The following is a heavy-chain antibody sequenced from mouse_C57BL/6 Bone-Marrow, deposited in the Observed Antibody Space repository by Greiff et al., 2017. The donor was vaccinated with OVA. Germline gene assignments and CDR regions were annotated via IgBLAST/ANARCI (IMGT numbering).Heavy chain of an antibody. Sequence: EVQLQQSGTVLARPGASVKLSCKTSGYTFTSYWMHWVKQRPGQGLEWIGAIYPGNSDTSYNQKFKGKAKLTAVTSASTAYMELSSLTNEDSAVYYCTRGDWDSGDYFDYWGQGTTLTVSS. CDR2: IYPGNSDT. D-gene: IGHD3-3*01. CDR1: GYTFTSYW. J-gene: IGHJ2*01. CDR3: TRGDWDSGDYFDY. V-gene: IGHV1-5*01.